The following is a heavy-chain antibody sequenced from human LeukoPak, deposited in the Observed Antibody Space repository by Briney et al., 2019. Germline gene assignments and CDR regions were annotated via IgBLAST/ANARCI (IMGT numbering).Heavy chain of an antibody. V-gene: IGHV3-23*01. D-gene: IGHD3-10*01. CDR2: INGRGGST. CDR3: ARAMVRGPSRWFDP. CDR1: GFTFSNYA. Sequence: GGSLRLSCVASGFTFSNYAMSWVRQAPGKGLEWVSSINGRGGSTYYADSVKGRFTISRDNSKNTLYLQMNSLRAEDTAVYYCARAMVRGPSRWFDPWGQGTLVTVSS. J-gene: IGHJ5*02.